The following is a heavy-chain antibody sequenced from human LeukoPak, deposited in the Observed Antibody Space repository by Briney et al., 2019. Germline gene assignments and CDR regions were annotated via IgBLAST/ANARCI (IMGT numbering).Heavy chain of an antibody. J-gene: IGHJ4*02. CDR3: AREDEYSSGWAY. Sequence: GASVKVSCKASGYTFTCYYMHWVRQAPGQGLEWMGRINPNSGGTNYAQKFQGRVTMTRDTSISTAYMELSRLRSDDTAVYYCAREDEYSSGWAYWGQGTLVTVSS. CDR1: GYTFTCYY. CDR2: INPNSGGT. D-gene: IGHD6-19*01. V-gene: IGHV1-2*06.